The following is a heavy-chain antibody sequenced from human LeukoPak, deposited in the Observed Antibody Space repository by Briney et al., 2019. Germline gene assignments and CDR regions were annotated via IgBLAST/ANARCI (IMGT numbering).Heavy chain of an antibody. CDR3: ARGGVGSGWYRNDD. CDR2: IKQDGSEK. CDR1: GFTFSSYW. V-gene: IGHV3-7*01. Sequence: PGGSLRLSCAASGFTFSSYWMSCVRQVPGKGLEWVANIKQDGSEKYYVDSVKGRFTISRDNAKNSLYLHMNSLRAEDTALYYCARGGVGSGWYRNDDWGQGTLVTVSS. J-gene: IGHJ4*02. D-gene: IGHD6-19*01.